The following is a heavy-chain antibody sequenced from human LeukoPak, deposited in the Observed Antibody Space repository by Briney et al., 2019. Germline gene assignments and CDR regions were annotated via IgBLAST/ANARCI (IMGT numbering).Heavy chain of an antibody. D-gene: IGHD3-22*01. V-gene: IGHV3-66*01. CDR2: IYSGGST. CDR1: GLTVSSNY. Sequence: GGSLRLSCAAAGLTVSSNYMSWVRQAPGKGLEWVSVIYSGGSTYYADSVKGRFTISRDNSKNTLYLQMNSLRAEDTAIYYCARGLVVSLDYWGQGTLVTVSS. CDR3: ARGLVVSLDY. J-gene: IGHJ4*02.